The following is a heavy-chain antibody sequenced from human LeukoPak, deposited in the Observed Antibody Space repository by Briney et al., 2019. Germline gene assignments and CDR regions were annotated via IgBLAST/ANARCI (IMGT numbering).Heavy chain of an antibody. Sequence: GGSLRLSCAASGFTFSSYAMSWVRQAPGKGLEWVSAISGSGGSTYYADSVKGGFITFRDNSKNTLYLQMNRLRAEDTAVDYCAKDLPLSYYDSCGFFDYWGQGTLVTVSS. CDR2: ISGSGGST. CDR3: AKDLPLSYYDSCGFFDY. J-gene: IGHJ4*02. D-gene: IGHD3-22*01. CDR1: GFTFSSYA. V-gene: IGHV3-23*01.